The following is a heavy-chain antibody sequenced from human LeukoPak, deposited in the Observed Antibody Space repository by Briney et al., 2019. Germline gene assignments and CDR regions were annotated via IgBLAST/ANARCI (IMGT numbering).Heavy chain of an antibody. Sequence: SETLSLTCAVYGGSFSGYYWSWIRQPPGKGLEWIGEINHTGSTNYNPSLKSRVTISVDTSNNRFSMKLTSVTAADTAVYFCARHRGGYAYGYVAGYFDHWGQGTLVTVSS. CDR3: ARHRGGYAYGYVAGYFDH. CDR1: GGSFSGYY. V-gene: IGHV4-34*01. CDR2: INHTGST. D-gene: IGHD5-18*01. J-gene: IGHJ4*02.